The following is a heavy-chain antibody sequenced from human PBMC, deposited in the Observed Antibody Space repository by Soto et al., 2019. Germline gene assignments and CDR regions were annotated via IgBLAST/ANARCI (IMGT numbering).Heavy chain of an antibody. CDR2: ISYDGSNK. D-gene: IGHD6-13*01. Sequence: QVQLVESGGGVVQPGRSLRLSCAASGFTFSSYAMHWVRQAPGKGLEWVAVISYDGSNKYYADSVKGRFTISRDNSKNTLYLQMNSLRAEDPAVYYFARDQFGAGTFDYWGQGTLVTVSS. CDR3: ARDQFGAGTFDY. CDR1: GFTFSSYA. V-gene: IGHV3-30-3*01. J-gene: IGHJ4*02.